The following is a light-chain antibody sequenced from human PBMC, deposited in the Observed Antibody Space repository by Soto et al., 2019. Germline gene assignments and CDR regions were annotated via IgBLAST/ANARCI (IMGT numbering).Light chain of an antibody. J-gene: IGKJ1*01. Sequence: EIVMTQSPATLSVSPGERATLSCRASQSVSSNLAWYHQKPGQAPRLLIYGASTRATGIPARFSGSRSGTEITLTISSLQSEDFAVYYCQQYNNWPRTFGQGTKVEIK. CDR3: QQYNNWPRT. CDR1: QSVSSN. V-gene: IGKV3-15*01. CDR2: GAS.